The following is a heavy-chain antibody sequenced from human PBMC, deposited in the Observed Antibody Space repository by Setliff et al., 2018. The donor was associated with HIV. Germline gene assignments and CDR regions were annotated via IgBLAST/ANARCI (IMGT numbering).Heavy chain of an antibody. J-gene: IGHJ4*02. CDR3: ATGTAATGTGVGY. D-gene: IGHD6-13*01. CDR1: GGSISPYY. Sequence: SETLSLTCTASGGSISPYYWSWIRQPPGNGLEWIGFVYNTGTTSSNPSLKSRVTTSVDTSKNQFSLKLSSVTAADTAIYYCATGTAATGTGVGYWGQGTLVTVSS. V-gene: IGHV4-4*08. CDR2: VYNTGTT.